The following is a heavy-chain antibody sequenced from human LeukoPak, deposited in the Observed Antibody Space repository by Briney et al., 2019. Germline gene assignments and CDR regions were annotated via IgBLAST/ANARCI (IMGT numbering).Heavy chain of an antibody. CDR3: ASGFYNSSGFYAAFDI. CDR2: IYHSGRT. V-gene: IGHV4-38-2*02. Sequence: SETLSLTCTVSGYSISSGYYWGYIRQPPGKGLEWIGSIYHSGRTHYNPSLKSRATISADKSKNQFSLRLSSVTAADTAVYYCASGFYNSSGFYAAFDIWGLGTLVTVSS. CDR1: GYSISSGYY. J-gene: IGHJ3*02. D-gene: IGHD3-22*01.